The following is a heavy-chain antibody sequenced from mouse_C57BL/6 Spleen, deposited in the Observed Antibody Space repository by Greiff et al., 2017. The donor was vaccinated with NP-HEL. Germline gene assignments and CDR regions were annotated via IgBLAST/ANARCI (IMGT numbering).Heavy chain of an antibody. CDR3: TKGGTVVANYFDY. V-gene: IGHV14-4*01. D-gene: IGHD1-1*01. Sequence: VQLQQSGAELVRPGASVKLSCTASGFNIKDDYMHWVKQRPEQGLEWIGWIDPENGDTEYASKFQGKAPITADTSSNTAYLQLSRLTSEDTAVYYCTKGGTVVANYFDYWGQGTTLTVSS. J-gene: IGHJ2*01. CDR2: IDPENGDT. CDR1: GFNIKDDY.